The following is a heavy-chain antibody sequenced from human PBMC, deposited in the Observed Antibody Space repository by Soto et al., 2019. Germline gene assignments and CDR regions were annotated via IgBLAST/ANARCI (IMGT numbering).Heavy chain of an antibody. CDR1: GGIFSSYA. CDR3: ARVGGVGAPPGADY. Sequence: QVQLVQSGAEVKKPGSSVKVSCKASGGIFSSYAISWLRQAPGQGLEWMGAVIPILGQAYYAQNFQDRVTLTADASTRTAYMDLISLRSDDTAVYFCARVGGVGAPPGADYWGQGTLVTVSS. J-gene: IGHJ4*02. V-gene: IGHV1-69*01. D-gene: IGHD1-26*01. CDR2: VIPILGQA.